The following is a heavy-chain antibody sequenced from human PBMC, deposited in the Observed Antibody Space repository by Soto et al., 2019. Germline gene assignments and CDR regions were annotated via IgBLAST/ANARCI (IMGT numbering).Heavy chain of an antibody. V-gene: IGHV3-23*01. CDR3: AKFHDYYGSLVTGAYFAY. CDR2: ISGSGGST. J-gene: IGHJ4*02. CDR1: GFTFSSYA. Sequence: EVQLLESGGGLVQPGGSLRLSCAASGFTFSSYAMSWVRQAPGKGLEWVSGISGSGGSTYYADSVKARFTISRDTSKNTLYLQMNSLRAKDTAVYYCAKFHDYYGSLVTGAYFAYWGQGTLVTVSS. D-gene: IGHD3-10*01.